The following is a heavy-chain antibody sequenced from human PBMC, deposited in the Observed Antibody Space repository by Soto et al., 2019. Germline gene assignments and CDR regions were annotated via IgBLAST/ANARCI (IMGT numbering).Heavy chain of an antibody. J-gene: IGHJ6*02. CDR3: ARDSASIAARHYYGMDV. V-gene: IGHV3-7*01. D-gene: IGHD6-6*01. CDR1: GFTFSRYW. CDR2: IKQDGSEK. Sequence: PGESLKISCAASGFTFSRYWMSWVRQAPGKGLEWVAFIKQDGSEKYSVDSVKGRFTISRDNAKNSLYLQMNSLRAEDTAVYYCARDSASIAARHYYGMDVWGQGTTVTVSS.